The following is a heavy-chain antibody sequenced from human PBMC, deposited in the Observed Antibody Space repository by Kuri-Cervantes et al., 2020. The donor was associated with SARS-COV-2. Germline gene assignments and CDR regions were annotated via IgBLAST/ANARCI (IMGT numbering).Heavy chain of an antibody. D-gene: IGHD6-19*01. CDR2: IGTAGDT. V-gene: IGHV3-13*04. J-gene: IGHJ4*02. CDR1: GFTFSSYD. CDR3: ARAPPTYSSGWYYFDY. Sequence: GESLKISCAASGFTFSSYDMHWVRQATGKGLEWVSAIGTAGDTYYPGSVKGRFTISRENAKNSLYLQMNSLRAGDTAVYYCARAPPTYSSGWYYFDYWGQGTLVTVSS.